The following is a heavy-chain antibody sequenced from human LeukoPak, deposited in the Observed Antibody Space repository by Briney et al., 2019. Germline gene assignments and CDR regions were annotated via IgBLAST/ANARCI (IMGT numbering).Heavy chain of an antibody. CDR2: IYYSGST. Sequence: SETLSLTCTVSGNSISSGDYYWGWIRQPPGKGLEWIGSIYYSGSTYYNPSLKSRVTISVDTSKNQFSLKLSSVTAADTAVYYCARLGIYDSSGYYYIPYFDYWGQGTLVTVSS. J-gene: IGHJ4*02. D-gene: IGHD3-22*01. CDR1: GNSISSGDYY. CDR3: ARLGIYDSSGYYYIPYFDY. V-gene: IGHV4-39*01.